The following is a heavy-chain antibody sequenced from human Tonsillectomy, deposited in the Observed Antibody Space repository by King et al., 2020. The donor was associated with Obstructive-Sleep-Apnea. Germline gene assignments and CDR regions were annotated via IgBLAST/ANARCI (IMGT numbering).Heavy chain of an antibody. V-gene: IGHV4-59*08. CDR2: IYYSGST. D-gene: IGHD6-13*01. Sequence: VQLQESGPGLVKPSETLSLTCTVSGGSISSYYWSWIRQPPGKGLEWIGYIYYSGSTNYNPSLKSRVTISVDTSKNQFSLKLSSVTAADTAVYYCARLEQQLVMGFDYWGQGTLVTVSS. CDR3: ARLEQQLVMGFDY. J-gene: IGHJ4*02. CDR1: GGSISSYY.